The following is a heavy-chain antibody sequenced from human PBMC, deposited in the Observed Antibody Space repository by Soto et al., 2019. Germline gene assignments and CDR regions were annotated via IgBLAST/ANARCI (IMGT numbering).Heavy chain of an antibody. V-gene: IGHV3-74*01. J-gene: IGHJ6*02. CDR1: GFTFSSYW. Sequence: PGGSLRLSCAASGFTFSSYWMHWVRQAPGKGLVWVSRINSDGSSTSYADSVKGRFTISRDNAKNTLYLQMNSLRAEDTAVYYCARDRDIVVVPAAGGYYYYGMDVWGQGTTVTSP. CDR2: INSDGSST. CDR3: ARDRDIVVVPAAGGYYYYGMDV. D-gene: IGHD2-2*01.